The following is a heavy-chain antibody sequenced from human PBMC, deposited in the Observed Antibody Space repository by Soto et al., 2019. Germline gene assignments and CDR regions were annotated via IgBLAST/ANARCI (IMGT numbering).Heavy chain of an antibody. V-gene: IGHV5-51*01. Sequence: GESLKISCKGSGYSFTSYWIGWVRQMPGKGLEWMGIIYPGDSDTRYSPSFQGQVTISADKSISTAYLQWSSLKASDTAMYYCARRHYDILTGYPLSNWFDPWGQGTLVTVSS. CDR2: IYPGDSDT. CDR3: ARRHYDILTGYPLSNWFDP. D-gene: IGHD3-9*01. CDR1: GYSFTSYW. J-gene: IGHJ5*02.